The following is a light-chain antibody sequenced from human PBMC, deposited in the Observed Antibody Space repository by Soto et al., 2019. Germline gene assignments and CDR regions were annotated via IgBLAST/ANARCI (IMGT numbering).Light chain of an antibody. V-gene: IGLV4-69*01. J-gene: IGLJ3*02. CDR2: LNSDGSH. Sequence: PVLTQSPSASASLGASVKLTCTLSSGHSSYAIAWHQQQPEKGPRYLMKLNSDGSHSKWDGIPDRFSGSSSGAVRYLTISSLQSEDEADYYCQTWGTAIHVFGGGTQLTVL. CDR1: SGHSSYA. CDR3: QTWGTAIHV.